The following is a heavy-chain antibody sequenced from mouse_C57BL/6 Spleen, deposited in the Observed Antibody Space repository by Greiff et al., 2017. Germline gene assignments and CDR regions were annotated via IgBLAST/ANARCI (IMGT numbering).Heavy chain of an antibody. J-gene: IGHJ2*01. V-gene: IGHV14-4*01. CDR3: TPNYYGSSYGY. Sequence: VQLKESGAELVRPGASVKLSCTASGFNIKDDYMHWVKQRPEQGLEWIGWIDPENGDTEYASKFQGKATITADTSSNTAYLQLSSLTSEDTAVYYCTPNYYGSSYGYWGQGTTLTVSS. D-gene: IGHD1-1*01. CDR2: IDPENGDT. CDR1: GFNIKDDY.